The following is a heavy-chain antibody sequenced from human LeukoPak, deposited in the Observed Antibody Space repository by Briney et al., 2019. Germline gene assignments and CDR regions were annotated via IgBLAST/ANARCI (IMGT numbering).Heavy chain of an antibody. V-gene: IGHV3-7*03. D-gene: IGHD5-12*01. Sequence: GGSLRLSCTASGFTLSTSWMSWVRQAPGRGLEWVASIKQDGSQKYYVDSVKGRFTISRDNSKNTLYLQMDSLRADDTAVYYCAKIRSGYALFDYWGQGTLVTVSS. CDR1: GFTLSTSW. J-gene: IGHJ4*02. CDR3: AKIRSGYALFDY. CDR2: IKQDGSQK.